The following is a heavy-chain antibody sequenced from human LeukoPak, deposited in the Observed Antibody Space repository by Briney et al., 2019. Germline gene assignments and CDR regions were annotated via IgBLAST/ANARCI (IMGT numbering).Heavy chain of an antibody. Sequence: GGSLRLSCAISGFTVSSNYMSWVRQAPGKGLEWVSVIYSGGITDYAYSVKGRFTISRDNSKNTLHLQMNNLRAEDTAVYYCARARWSSTGWFFGYWGQGTLVTVSS. CDR1: GFTVSSNY. D-gene: IGHD6-19*01. CDR2: IYSGGIT. J-gene: IGHJ4*02. CDR3: ARARWSSTGWFFGY. V-gene: IGHV3-66*01.